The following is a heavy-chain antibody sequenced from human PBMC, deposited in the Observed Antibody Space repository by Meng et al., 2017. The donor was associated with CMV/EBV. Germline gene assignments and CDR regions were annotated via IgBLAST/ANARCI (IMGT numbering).Heavy chain of an antibody. V-gene: IGHV4-34*01. J-gene: IGHJ4*02. Sequence: QVQLQQWGAGLLEPSETLSLTCAVYGGSFSGYYWSWIRQPPGKGLEWIGEINHSGSTNYNPSLKSRVTISVDTSKNQFSLKLSSVTAADTAVYYCARSGAPPKYYFDYWGQGTLVTVSS. CDR1: GGSFSGYY. CDR3: ARSGAPPKYYFDY. D-gene: IGHD3-10*01. CDR2: INHSGST.